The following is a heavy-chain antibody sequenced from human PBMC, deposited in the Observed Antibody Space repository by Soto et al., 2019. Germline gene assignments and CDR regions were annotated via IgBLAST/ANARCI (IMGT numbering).Heavy chain of an antibody. V-gene: IGHV3-53*01. Sequence: GSLRLSCAVSGFTVSTNYMGWVRQAPGKGLEWVSIIYYGGSTYYADSVKGRFTISRDNSKNTLYLQMNSLRAEDTAVYYCARDPREYTYGAGYYHSGMDVWGQGTTVTVSS. CDR3: ARDPREYTYGAGYYHSGMDV. D-gene: IGHD5-18*01. CDR2: IYYGGST. CDR1: GFTVSTNY. J-gene: IGHJ6*02.